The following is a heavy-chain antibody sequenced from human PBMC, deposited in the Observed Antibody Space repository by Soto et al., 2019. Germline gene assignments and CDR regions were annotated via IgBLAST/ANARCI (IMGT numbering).Heavy chain of an antibody. CDR2: INHSGST. D-gene: IGHD2-2*01. Sequence: QVQLQQWGAGLLKPSETLSLTCAVYGGSFSGYYWSWIRQPPGKGLEWIGEINHSGSTNYNPSLKSRVTLSVDTSKNQFSLKLSSVTAADTAVYYCARGRGYCSSTSCYGAQFYYMDVWGKGTTVTVSS. V-gene: IGHV4-34*01. J-gene: IGHJ6*03. CDR3: ARGRGYCSSTSCYGAQFYYMDV. CDR1: GGSFSGYY.